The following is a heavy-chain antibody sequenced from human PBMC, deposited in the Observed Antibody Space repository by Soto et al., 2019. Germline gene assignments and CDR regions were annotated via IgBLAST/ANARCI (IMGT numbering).Heavy chain of an antibody. CDR3: AKDGDLYSGYFDY. D-gene: IGHD3-10*01. CDR2: LTSTGGT. CDR1: GFIFNSYA. Sequence: EVQLLESGGGLVQPGGSLRLSCAASGFIFNSYAMSWVRQAPGTGLEWVSTLTSTGGTYYADSVKGPFPISRDNSKNTLYLQMNNLRAEDTAVYYCAKDGDLYSGYFDYWGQGTLVTVSS. V-gene: IGHV3-23*01. J-gene: IGHJ4*02.